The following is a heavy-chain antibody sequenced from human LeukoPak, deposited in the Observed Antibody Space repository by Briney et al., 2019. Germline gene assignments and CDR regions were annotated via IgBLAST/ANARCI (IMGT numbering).Heavy chain of an antibody. CDR3: ARAGPSMVAPPGY. V-gene: IGHV4-4*07. CDR2: IYSSGNT. D-gene: IGHD4/OR15-4a*01. CDR1: GGSISSYY. J-gene: IGHJ4*02. Sequence: SETLSLTCTVSGGSISSYYWSWIRQPAGKGLEWIGRIYSSGNTNYNPSLKSRVTMSVDTSKKQFSLRLSSVAAADTAVYYCARAGPSMVAPPGYWGQGTLVTVSS.